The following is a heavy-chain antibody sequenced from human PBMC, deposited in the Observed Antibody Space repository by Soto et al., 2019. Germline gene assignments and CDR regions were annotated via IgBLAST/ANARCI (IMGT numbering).Heavy chain of an antibody. V-gene: IGHV4-61*01. CDR1: GGSVSSGSYY. CDR3: ARREGA. Sequence: PSETLSLTCTVSGGSVSSGSYYWSWIRQPPGKGLEWIGYIYYSGSTNYNPSLKSRVTISVDTSKNQFSLKLSSVTAADTAVYYCARREGAWGTGTMVTVSS. CDR2: IYYSGST. D-gene: IGHD1-26*01. J-gene: IGHJ4*02.